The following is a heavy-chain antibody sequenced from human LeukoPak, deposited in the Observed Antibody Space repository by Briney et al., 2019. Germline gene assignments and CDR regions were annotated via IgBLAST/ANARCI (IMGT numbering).Heavy chain of an antibody. Sequence: GGSLRLSCAASGFAFSSYWMSWVRQAPGKGLEWVANIKQDGSEKYYVDSVKGRFTISRDNAKNSLYLQMNSLRAEDTAVYYCARELDTMIVVVMGPDYWGQGTLVTVSS. CDR1: GFAFSSYW. CDR3: ARELDTMIVVVMGPDY. J-gene: IGHJ4*02. D-gene: IGHD3-22*01. V-gene: IGHV3-7*04. CDR2: IKQDGSEK.